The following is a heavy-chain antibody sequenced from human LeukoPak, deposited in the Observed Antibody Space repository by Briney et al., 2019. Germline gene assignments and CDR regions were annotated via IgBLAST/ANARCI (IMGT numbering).Heavy chain of an antibody. CDR2: ISGSGGST. D-gene: IGHD3-3*01. J-gene: IGHJ3*02. Sequence: PGGSLRLSCAASGFTFSSYAMSWVRQAPGKGLEWVSAISGSGGSTYYADSVKGRFTISRDNSKNTLYLQMNSLTAEDTAVYYCAKVPVFSLTISEVVTDDAFDIWGQGTIVTVSS. V-gene: IGHV3-23*01. CDR3: AKVPVFSLTISEVVTDDAFDI. CDR1: GFTFSSYA.